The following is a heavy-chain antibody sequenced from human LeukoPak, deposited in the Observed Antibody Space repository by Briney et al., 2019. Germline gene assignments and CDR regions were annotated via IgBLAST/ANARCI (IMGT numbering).Heavy chain of an antibody. Sequence: GGSLRLSCAASGFTFSSYAMHWVRQAPGKGLEWVAVISYDGSNKYYADSVKGRFTISRDNSKNTLYLQMNSLRAEDTAVYYCTRGEGYSSGWGYNWFDPWGQGTLVTVSS. D-gene: IGHD6-19*01. CDR1: GFTFSSYA. J-gene: IGHJ5*02. CDR2: ISYDGSNK. CDR3: TRGEGYSSGWGYNWFDP. V-gene: IGHV3-30-3*01.